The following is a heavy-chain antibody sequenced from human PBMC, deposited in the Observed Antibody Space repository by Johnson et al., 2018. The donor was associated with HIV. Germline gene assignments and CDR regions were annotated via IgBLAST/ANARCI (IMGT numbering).Heavy chain of an antibody. V-gene: IGHV3-23*04. CDR3: AKDQGKAVAAPDAFDI. D-gene: IGHD6-19*01. Sequence: VQLVESGGGLVQPGGSLRLSCAASGFTFSSYAISWVRQAPGKGLEWVSAISGSGGSTYYADSVKGRFTISRDNSKNTLYLQMNSLRAEDTAVYYCAKDQGKAVAAPDAFDIWGQGTMVTVSS. CDR1: GFTFSSYA. CDR2: ISGSGGST. J-gene: IGHJ3*02.